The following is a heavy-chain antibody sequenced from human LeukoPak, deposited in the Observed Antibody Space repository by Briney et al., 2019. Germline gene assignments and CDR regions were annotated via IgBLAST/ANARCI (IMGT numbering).Heavy chain of an antibody. CDR1: GYIFTSYG. Sequence: ASVKVSCKASGYIFTSYGISWVRQAPGQGLQWMGWISAYNGNTNYAQKLQGRVTMTTDTSTSTAYMELRSLRSDDTAVYYCARDLSVSATVTTGWFDPWGQGTLVTVSS. D-gene: IGHD4-17*01. CDR2: ISAYNGNT. V-gene: IGHV1-18*01. CDR3: ARDLSVSATVTTGWFDP. J-gene: IGHJ5*02.